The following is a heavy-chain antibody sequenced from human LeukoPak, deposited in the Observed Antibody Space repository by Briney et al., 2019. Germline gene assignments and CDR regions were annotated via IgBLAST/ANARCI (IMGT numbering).Heavy chain of an antibody. CDR2: IVVGSGNT. Sequence: GTSVKVSCKASGFTFTSSAVQWVRQARGQRLEWIGWIVVGSGNTNYAQKFQERVTITRDMSTSTAYMELSSLRSEDTAVYYCAADSITIFGAPYYYYMDVWGKGTTVTVSS. CDR1: GFTFTSSA. D-gene: IGHD3-3*01. J-gene: IGHJ6*03. CDR3: AADSITIFGAPYYYYMDV. V-gene: IGHV1-58*01.